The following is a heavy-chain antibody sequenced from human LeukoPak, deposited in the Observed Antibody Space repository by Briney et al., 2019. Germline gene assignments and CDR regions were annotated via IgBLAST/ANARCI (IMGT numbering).Heavy chain of an antibody. V-gene: IGHV1-46*01. J-gene: IGHJ4*02. CDR1: GYSFTSNY. CDR3: ARDQEAFDY. Sequence: ASVKVSCKASGYSFTSNYIHWVRQAPGQGLEWMGMIYPRDGSTSYAQKFQGRVTVTRDSSTSTVHMELSGLRSEDTAVYYCARDQEAFDYWGQGTLVTVSS. CDR2: IYPRDGST.